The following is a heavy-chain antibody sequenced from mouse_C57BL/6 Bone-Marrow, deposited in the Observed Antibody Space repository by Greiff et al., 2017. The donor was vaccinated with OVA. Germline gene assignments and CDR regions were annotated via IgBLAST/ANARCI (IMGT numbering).Heavy chain of an antibody. CDR3: ASYYYGSPAMDY. J-gene: IGHJ4*01. Sequence: QVQLQQPGAELARPGASVKLSCKASGYTFTSYGISWVKQRTGQGLEWIGEIYPRSGNTDYNEKFKGKATLTADKSSSTAYMELRSLTSEDSAVYFCASYYYGSPAMDYWGQGTSVTVSS. V-gene: IGHV1-81*01. CDR2: IYPRSGNT. D-gene: IGHD1-1*01. CDR1: GYTFTSYG.